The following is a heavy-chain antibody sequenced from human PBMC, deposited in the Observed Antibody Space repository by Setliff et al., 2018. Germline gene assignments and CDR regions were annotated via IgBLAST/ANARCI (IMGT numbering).Heavy chain of an antibody. J-gene: IGHJ4*02. CDR2: ISSSNSGM. Sequence: GESLKISCATSGFSFSRYSMNWVRQAPGKGLEWISYISSSNSGMYYADSVKGRFTISRDSAKNSVYLQMNSLRAEDTAVYYCARGIGTLDISRYFDYWGQGTLVTVSS. D-gene: IGHD5-12*01. V-gene: IGHV3-48*01. CDR3: ARGIGTLDISRYFDY. CDR1: GFSFSRYS.